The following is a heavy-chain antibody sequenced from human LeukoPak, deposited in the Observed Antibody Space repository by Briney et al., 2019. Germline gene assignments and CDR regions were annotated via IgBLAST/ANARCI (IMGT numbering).Heavy chain of an antibody. CDR1: GYTFTSYG. D-gene: IGHD3-9*01. CDR2: INLNSGGT. J-gene: IGHJ4*02. Sequence: GASVKVSCEASGYTFTSYGISWVRQAPGHGLEWMGWINLNSGGTNYAQKFQVRVTMTRDTSISTAYMELSRLRSDDTAVYYCARSPHILTGENFDYWGQGTLVTVSS. CDR3: ARSPHILTGENFDY. V-gene: IGHV1-2*02.